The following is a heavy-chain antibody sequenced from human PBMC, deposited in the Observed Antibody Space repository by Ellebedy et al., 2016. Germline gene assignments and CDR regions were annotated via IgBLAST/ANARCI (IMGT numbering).Heavy chain of an antibody. CDR1: GFTFSSYA. D-gene: IGHD6-13*01. CDR2: ISSSSSTI. Sequence: GGSLRLXXAASGFTFSSYAMSWVRQAPGKGLEWLSYISSSSSTIYYADSVKGRFTISRDNAKSSLYLQMNSLRVEDTAVYYCARDLEDKQLLVRPYWGQGTLVTVSS. V-gene: IGHV3-48*01. CDR3: ARDLEDKQLLVRPY. J-gene: IGHJ4*02.